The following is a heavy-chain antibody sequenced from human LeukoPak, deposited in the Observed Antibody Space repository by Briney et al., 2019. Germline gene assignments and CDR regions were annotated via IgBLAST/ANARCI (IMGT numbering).Heavy chain of an antibody. CDR3: ARDLKVSGTAGDY. J-gene: IGHJ4*02. CDR1: GFTFNDYF. V-gene: IGHV3-11*04. Sequence: GGSLRLSCTSSGFTFNDYFMSWIRQAPGKGLEWVSYISISGTTIYYADSVKGRFTISRDNAKNTLYLQMNNLRPEDTAVYYCARDLKVSGTAGDYWGQGTLVTVSS. CDR2: ISISGTTI. D-gene: IGHD5/OR15-5a*01.